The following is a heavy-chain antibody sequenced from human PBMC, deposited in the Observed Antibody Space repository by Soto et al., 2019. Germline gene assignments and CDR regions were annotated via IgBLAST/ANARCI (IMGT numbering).Heavy chain of an antibody. CDR2: IKQDGSDK. CDR3: SRDYYASGSHDH. J-gene: IGHJ4*02. Sequence: EGQLVESGGGLVQPGGSLRLSCAASGFAFSNYWMTWVRQAPGEGLEWVGNIKQDGSDKYYGDSVKGRFSISRDNAKNSLYLQMNSLRAEDTAVYYCSRDYYASGSHDHWGQGTLVTVSS. V-gene: IGHV3-7*01. D-gene: IGHD3-10*01. CDR1: GFAFSNYW.